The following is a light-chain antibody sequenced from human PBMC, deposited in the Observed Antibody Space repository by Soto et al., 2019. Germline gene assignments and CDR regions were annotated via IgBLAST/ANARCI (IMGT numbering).Light chain of an antibody. CDR2: WAS. CDR3: QQYYSTPLT. CDR1: QSVLYSFNNKNY. V-gene: IGKV4-1*01. Sequence: DIVMTQSPDSLAASLGERATINCKSSQSVLYSFNNKNYLAWYQQKPGQPPKLLTYWASTRESGVPHRCSGSGSATYFTLTTSTLPADDVPVYYCQQYYSTPLTFGQGTKVEIK. J-gene: IGKJ1*01.